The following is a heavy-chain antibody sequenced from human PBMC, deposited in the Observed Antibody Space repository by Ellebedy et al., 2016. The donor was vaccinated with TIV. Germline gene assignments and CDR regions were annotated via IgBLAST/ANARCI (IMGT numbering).Heavy chain of an antibody. Sequence: GESLKISCVASGFTFSNYNMNWVRQSPGKGLEWVSSIRSTGSDKYYADSVKGRFTISRDNSKNTLYLQMNSLRAEDTDVYYCARDPSIVGANWGQGTLVTVSS. D-gene: IGHD1-26*01. CDR1: GFTFSNYN. J-gene: IGHJ4*02. V-gene: IGHV3-21*01. CDR2: IRSTGSDK. CDR3: ARDPSIVGAN.